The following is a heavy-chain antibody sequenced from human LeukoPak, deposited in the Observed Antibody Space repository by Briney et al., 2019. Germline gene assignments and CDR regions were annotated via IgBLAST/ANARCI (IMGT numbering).Heavy chain of an antibody. CDR1: GYTFTSYG. Sequence: GSSVKVSCKASGYTFTSYGISWVRQAPGQGLEWMGWISAYNGNTNYAQKLQGRVTMTTDTSTSTAYMELRSLRSDDTAVYYCARDQSHYGDYEPFDYWGQGTLVTVSS. D-gene: IGHD4-17*01. CDR3: ARDQSHYGDYEPFDY. J-gene: IGHJ4*02. CDR2: ISAYNGNT. V-gene: IGHV1-18*01.